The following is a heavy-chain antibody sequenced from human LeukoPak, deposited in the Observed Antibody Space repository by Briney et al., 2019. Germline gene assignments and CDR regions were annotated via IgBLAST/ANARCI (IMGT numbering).Heavy chain of an antibody. Sequence: SETLSLTCAVYGGSFSGYFWSWIRQPPGKGLEWIGEINHSGNTYYNASLKSRVTISVDTSKHLFSLKLSSVTAADTAVYYCARILTTVTTEGDYWGRGTLVTVSS. CDR3: ARILTTVTTEGDY. V-gene: IGHV4-34*01. J-gene: IGHJ4*02. CDR2: INHSGNT. D-gene: IGHD4-17*01. CDR1: GGSFSGYF.